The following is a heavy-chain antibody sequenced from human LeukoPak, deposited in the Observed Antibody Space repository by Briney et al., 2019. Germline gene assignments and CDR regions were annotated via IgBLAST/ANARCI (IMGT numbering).Heavy chain of an antibody. V-gene: IGHV1-18*01. CDR3: ARARYCSGISCYSPYYYYGLDV. J-gene: IGHJ6*02. D-gene: IGHD2-15*01. CDR1: GYTFTSYG. CDR2: ISAYNGNT. Sequence: ASVKVSCKASGYTFTSYGISWVRQAPGQGLEWMGWISAYNGNTNYAQKLQGRVTMTTDTSTSTAYMELRSLRSDDTAVFYCARARYCSGISCYSPYYYYGLDVWGQGTTVTVSS.